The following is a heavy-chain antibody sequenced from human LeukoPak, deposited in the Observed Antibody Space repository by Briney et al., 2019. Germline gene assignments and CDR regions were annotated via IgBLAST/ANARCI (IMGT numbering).Heavy chain of an antibody. V-gene: IGHV4-34*01. CDR1: GGSFSGYY. CDR2: INHRGST. D-gene: IGHD3-10*01. CDR3: ARATYYYGSGSYRRKNWFDP. Sequence: KPSETLSLTCAVYGGSFSGYYWSWIRQPPGKGLEWIGEINHRGSTNYNPSLKSRVTISVDTSKNQFSLKLSSVTAADTAVYYCARATYYYGSGSYRRKNWFDPWGQGTLVTVSS. J-gene: IGHJ5*02.